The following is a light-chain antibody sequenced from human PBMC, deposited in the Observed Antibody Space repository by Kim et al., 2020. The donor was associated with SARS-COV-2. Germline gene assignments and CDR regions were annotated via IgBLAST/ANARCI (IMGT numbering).Light chain of an antibody. Sequence: SSELTQDPDVSVALGQTVRITCQGDSLRKYYASWYQKKPGQAPVLVLYGKDNRPSGIPDRFSGSSSGNSGSLIIAEAQTGDEADYYCNSRDSTSDRLVF. CDR1: SLRKYY. CDR3: NSRDSTSDRLV. CDR2: GKD. J-gene: IGLJ1*01. V-gene: IGLV3-19*01.